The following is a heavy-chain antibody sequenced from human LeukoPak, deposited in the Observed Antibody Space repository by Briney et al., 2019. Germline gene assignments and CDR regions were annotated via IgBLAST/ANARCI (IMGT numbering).Heavy chain of an antibody. CDR3: ARGWIAAAGTGWFDP. J-gene: IGHJ5*02. V-gene: IGHV1-8*01. Sequence: ASVKVSCKASGYTFTSYDINWVRQATGQGLEWMGWMNPNSGNTGYAQKLQGRVTMTRNTPISTAYMELSSLRSEDTAVYYCARGWIAAAGTGWFDPWGQGTLVTVSS. D-gene: IGHD6-13*01. CDR2: MNPNSGNT. CDR1: GYTFTSYD.